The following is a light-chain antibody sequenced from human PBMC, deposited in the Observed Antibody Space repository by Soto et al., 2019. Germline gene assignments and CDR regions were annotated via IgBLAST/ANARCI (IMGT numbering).Light chain of an antibody. CDR1: QSISSY. J-gene: IGKJ1*01. Sequence: DIQMTQSPSSLSASVGDRVTITCRASQSISSYLNWYQQKPGKAPKLLIYAASSLQSGVPSRFSGSGSGTDFTLTISSLQPEEFATYYWQQSYSTQWTFGQGTKVEIK. CDR2: AAS. CDR3: QQSYSTQWT. V-gene: IGKV1-39*01.